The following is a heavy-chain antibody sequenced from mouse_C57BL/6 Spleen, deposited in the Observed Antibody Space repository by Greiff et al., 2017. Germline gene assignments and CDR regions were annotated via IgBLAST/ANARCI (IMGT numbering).Heavy chain of an antibody. V-gene: IGHV1-69*01. Sequence: VQLQQSGAELVMPGASVKLSCKASGFNFTSYCLHWVKQRPGQGLEWIGEIDPSDSYTNYNQKFKGKSTLTVDKSSSTAYMQLSSLTSEDSAIYYCASVVARGAMDYWGQGTSVTVSS. J-gene: IGHJ4*01. CDR1: GFNFTSYC. D-gene: IGHD2-2*01. CDR2: IDPSDSYT. CDR3: ASVVARGAMDY.